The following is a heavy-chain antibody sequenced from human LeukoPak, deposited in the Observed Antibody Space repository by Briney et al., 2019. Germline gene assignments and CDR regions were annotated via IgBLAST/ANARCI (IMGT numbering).Heavy chain of an antibody. V-gene: IGHV1-18*01. J-gene: IGHJ5*02. Sequence: GASVKVSCKASGYTFTSYGISWVRQAPGQGLEWMGWISAYNGNTNYAQKLQGRVTMTTDTSTSTAYMELRSLRSDDTAVYYCARVVISSSGSNWFDPWGQGTLVTVSS. CDR1: GYTFTSYG. D-gene: IGHD6-19*01. CDR3: ARVVISSSGSNWFDP. CDR2: ISAYNGNT.